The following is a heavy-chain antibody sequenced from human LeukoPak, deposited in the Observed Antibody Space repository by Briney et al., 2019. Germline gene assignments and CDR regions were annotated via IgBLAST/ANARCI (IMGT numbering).Heavy chain of an antibody. Sequence: PGGSLRLSCAASGFTFDDYTMHWVRQAPGKGLEWVANIREERGQEYYVDSVKGRFTISKNSAKNSLYLQMNTLRVEDTAMYYCASLDTAKQPLANHWGQGTLVTVSS. V-gene: IGHV3-7*03. J-gene: IGHJ5*02. CDR3: ASLDTAKQPLANH. CDR1: GFTFDDYT. CDR2: IREERGQE. D-gene: IGHD5-18*01.